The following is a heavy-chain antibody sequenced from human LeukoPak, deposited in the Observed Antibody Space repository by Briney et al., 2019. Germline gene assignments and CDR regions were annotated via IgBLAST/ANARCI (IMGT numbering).Heavy chain of an antibody. CDR2: ISSSGSTI. CDR1: GFTFSSYE. CDR3: ARGEYCSSTSCYYYYYYYMDV. V-gene: IGHV3-48*03. Sequence: GGSLRLSCAASGFTFSSYEMNWVRQAPGKGLEWVSYISSSGSTIYYADSVKGRFTISRDNAKNSLYLQMNSLRAEDTAVYYCARGEYCSSTSCYYYYYYYMDVWGKGTTVTVSS. D-gene: IGHD2-2*01. J-gene: IGHJ6*03.